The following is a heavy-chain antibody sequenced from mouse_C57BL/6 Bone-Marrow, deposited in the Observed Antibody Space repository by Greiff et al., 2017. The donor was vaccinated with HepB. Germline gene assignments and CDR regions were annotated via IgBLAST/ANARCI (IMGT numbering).Heavy chain of an antibody. D-gene: IGHD4-1*02. CDR2: IYWDDDK. CDR1: GFSLSTSGMG. J-gene: IGHJ1*03. Sequence: QVTLKESGPGILQSSQTLSLTCSFSGFSLSTSGMGVSWIRQPSGKGLEWLAHIYWDDDKRYNPSLKSRLTISKDTSRNQVFLKITSVDTADTATYYCASQLGEYFDVWGTGTTVTVSS. V-gene: IGHV8-12*01. CDR3: ASQLGEYFDV.